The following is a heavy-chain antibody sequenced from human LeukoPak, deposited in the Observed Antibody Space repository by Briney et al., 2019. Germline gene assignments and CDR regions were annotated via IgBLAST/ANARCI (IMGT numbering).Heavy chain of an antibody. CDR3: AREVYSNYVYYFDY. D-gene: IGHD4-11*01. CDR2: IYYSGST. J-gene: IGHJ4*02. CDR1: GGSISSYY. V-gene: IGHV4-59*01. Sequence: PSETLSLTCTVSGGSISSYYWSWVRQPPGKGLEGIGYIYYSGSTNYNPSLKSRVTISVDTSKNQFSMKLSSVTAADTAVYYCAREVYSNYVYYFDYWGQGTLVTVSS.